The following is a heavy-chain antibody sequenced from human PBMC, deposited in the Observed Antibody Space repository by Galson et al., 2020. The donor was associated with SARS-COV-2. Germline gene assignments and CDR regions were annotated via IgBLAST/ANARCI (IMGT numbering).Heavy chain of an antibody. CDR1: GGSISSSNW. V-gene: IGHV4-4*02. J-gene: IGHJ6*03. CDR2: IYHSGST. Sequence: SETLSLTCAVSGGSISSSNWWSWVRQPPGKGLEWIGEIYHSGSTNYNPSLKSRVTISVDKSKNQFSLKLSSVTAADTAVYYCARGAFWSSSYYYYYMDVWGKGTTVTVSS. CDR3: ARGAFWSSSYYYYYMDV. D-gene: IGHD3-3*01.